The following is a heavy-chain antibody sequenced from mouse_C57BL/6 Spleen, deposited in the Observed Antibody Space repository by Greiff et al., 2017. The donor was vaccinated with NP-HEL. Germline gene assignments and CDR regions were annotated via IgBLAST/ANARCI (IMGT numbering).Heavy chain of an antibody. D-gene: IGHD1-1*01. CDR1: GYAFSSSW. CDR3: ARSGDFYDSSAFAY. V-gene: IGHV1-82*01. J-gene: IGHJ3*01. CDR2: IYPGDGDT. Sequence: VQLQQSGPELVKPGASVKISCKASGYAFSSSWMNWVKQRPGKGLEWIGRIYPGDGDTNYNGKFKGKATLTADKSSRTAYMQLSSLTSDDSAVYFCARSGDFYDSSAFAYWGQGTLVTVSA.